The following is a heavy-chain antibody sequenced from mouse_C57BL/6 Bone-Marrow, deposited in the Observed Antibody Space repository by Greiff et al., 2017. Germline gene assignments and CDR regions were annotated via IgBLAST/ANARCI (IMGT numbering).Heavy chain of an antibody. CDR3: ASDSNCAYCDAMDY. J-gene: IGHJ4*01. CDR2: INPNNGGT. V-gene: IGHV1-22*01. Sequence: VQLKQSGPELVKPGASVKMSCKASGYTFTDYNMHWVKQSPGKGLEWIGYINPNNGGTRYNPKFQGKATLTVNKSSRTAYLELRSLPSEDSAVYYCASDSNCAYCDAMDYWGQGTSVTVSS. CDR1: GYTFTDYN. D-gene: IGHD2-5*01.